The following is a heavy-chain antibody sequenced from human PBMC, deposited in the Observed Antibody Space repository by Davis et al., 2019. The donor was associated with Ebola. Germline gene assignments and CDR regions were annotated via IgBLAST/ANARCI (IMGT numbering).Heavy chain of an antibody. CDR2: ISSSSSYI. V-gene: IGHV3-21*04. CDR3: AKDQRGTVTSFDY. Sequence: PGGSLRLSCAASGFTFSSYSMNWVRQAPGKGLEWVSSISSSSSYIYYADSVKGRFTISRDNAKNSLYLQMNSLRAEDTALYYCAKDQRGTVTSFDYWGQGTLVTVSS. J-gene: IGHJ4*02. D-gene: IGHD4-17*01. CDR1: GFTFSSYS.